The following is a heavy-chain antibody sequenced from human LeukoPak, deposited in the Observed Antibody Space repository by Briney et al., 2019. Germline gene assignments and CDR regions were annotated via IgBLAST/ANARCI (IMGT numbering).Heavy chain of an antibody. CDR2: IIPIFGTA. J-gene: IGHJ3*02. D-gene: IGHD3-22*01. CDR3: ARVSWYYYDSSGYPGAFDI. Sequence: GASVKVSCKXSGGTFSSYAISWVRQAPGQGLEWMGGIIPIFGTANYAQKFQGRVTITTDESTSTAYMELSSLRSEDTAVYYCARVSWYYYDSSGYPGAFDIWGQGTMVTVSS. V-gene: IGHV1-69*05. CDR1: GGTFSSYA.